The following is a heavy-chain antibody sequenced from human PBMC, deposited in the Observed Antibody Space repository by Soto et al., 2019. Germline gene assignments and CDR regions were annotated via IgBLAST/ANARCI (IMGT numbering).Heavy chain of an antibody. V-gene: IGHV3-23*01. CDR1: GFTFSSYA. D-gene: IGHD2-8*01. CDR2: ISGSGGST. CDR3: ANQGYCTNGVCYSPYGMDV. Sequence: EVQLLESGGGLVQPGGSLRLSCAASGFTFSSYAMSWVRQAPGKGLEWVSAISGSGGSTYYADSVKGRFTISRDNSKNTLYLQMNSLRAEDTAVYYCANQGYCTNGVCYSPYGMDVWGQGTTVTVSS. J-gene: IGHJ6*02.